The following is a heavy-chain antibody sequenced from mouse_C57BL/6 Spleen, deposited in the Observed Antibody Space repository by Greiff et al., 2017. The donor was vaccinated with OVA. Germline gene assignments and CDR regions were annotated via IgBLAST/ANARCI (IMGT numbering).Heavy chain of an antibody. J-gene: IGHJ2*01. Sequence: EVQLQQSGAELVRPGASVKLSCTASGFNIQDYYMHWVKQRPEQGLEWIGRIDPEDGDTEYAPKFQGQATMTADTSSNTAYLQLSSLTSEDTAVYYCTSITTVVATDFDYWGQGTTLTVSS. CDR2: IDPEDGDT. CDR1: GFNIQDYY. V-gene: IGHV14-1*01. CDR3: TSITTVVATDFDY. D-gene: IGHD1-1*01.